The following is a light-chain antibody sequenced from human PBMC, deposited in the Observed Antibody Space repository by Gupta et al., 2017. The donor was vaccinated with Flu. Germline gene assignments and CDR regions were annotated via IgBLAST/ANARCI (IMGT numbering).Light chain of an antibody. CDR2: KVS. CDR3: RQYNSHSLFT. J-gene: IGKJ3*01. V-gene: IGKV1-5*03. Sequence: DAQMTQSPSTLSASVGDRVTITCRASQNIGNWLAWYQQKPGKVPKLLIYKVSTLQSGVPSRFSGSGSGTEFTLIISSRQPDDFATYYCRQYNSHSLFTFGHGTSVELK. CDR1: QNIGNW.